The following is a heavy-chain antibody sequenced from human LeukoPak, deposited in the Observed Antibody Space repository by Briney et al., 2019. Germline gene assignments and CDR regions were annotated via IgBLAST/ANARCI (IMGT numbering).Heavy chain of an antibody. CDR1: GGSISSSSYY. CDR2: IYYSGST. D-gene: IGHD5-12*01. J-gene: IGHJ4*02. V-gene: IGHV4-39*06. CDR3: ARWPGYSGYDSYED. Sequence: PSEPLSLTCTVSGGSISSSSYYWGRIRQPPGKGLEWIGSIYYSGSTYYNPSLKSRVTISVDTTKNQFPLKQSSVTAADTAVYYCARWPGYSGYDSYEDWGQGTLVTVSS.